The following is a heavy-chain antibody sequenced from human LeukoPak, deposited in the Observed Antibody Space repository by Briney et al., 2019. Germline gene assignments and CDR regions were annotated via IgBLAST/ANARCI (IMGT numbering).Heavy chain of an antibody. CDR3: AKGARIRFLEWPIRGHWFDP. V-gene: IGHV3-30*18. Sequence: PGGSLRLSCAASGFTFSSHGVHWVRQAPGKGLEWLAVISYDGKNKYYADSVKGRFTISRDNSKNTLYLQMNSLRAEDTAVYYCAKGARIRFLEWPIRGHWFDPWGQGTLVTVSS. D-gene: IGHD3-3*01. J-gene: IGHJ5*02. CDR1: GFTFSSHG. CDR2: ISYDGKNK.